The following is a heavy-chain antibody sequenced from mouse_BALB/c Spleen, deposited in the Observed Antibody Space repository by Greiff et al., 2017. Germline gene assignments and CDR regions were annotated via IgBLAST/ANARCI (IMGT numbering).Heavy chain of an antibody. V-gene: IGHV3-8*02. CDR1: GDSITSGY. D-gene: IGHD3-1*01. J-gene: IGHJ4*01. Sequence: VQLQQSGPSLVKPSQTLSLTCSVTGDSITSGYWNWIRKFPGNKLEYMGYISYSGSTYYNPSLKSRISITRDTSKNQYYLQLNSVTTEDTATYYCARGSSGYVYYAMDYWGQGTSVTVSS. CDR3: ARGSSGYVYYAMDY. CDR2: ISYSGST.